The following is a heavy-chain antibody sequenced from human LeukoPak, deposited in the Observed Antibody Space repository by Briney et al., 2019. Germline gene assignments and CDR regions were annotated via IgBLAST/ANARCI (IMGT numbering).Heavy chain of an antibody. CDR1: GGSLNDYY. CDR3: ARTPYSSGRLGGYPYYYMDV. J-gene: IGHJ6*04. Sequence: SETLSLTCAVSGGSLNDYYWSWVRQSPGKGLDWIGQIYYTGNANYNPSLKSRLTISVDTSKNQLSLRLRSLTAADTAVYFCARTPYSSGRLGGYPYYYMDVWGKGTTVTVTS. V-gene: IGHV4-59*01. D-gene: IGHD3-16*02. CDR2: IYYTGNA.